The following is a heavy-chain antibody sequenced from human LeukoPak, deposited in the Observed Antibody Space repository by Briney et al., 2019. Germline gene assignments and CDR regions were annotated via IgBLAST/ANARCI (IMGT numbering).Heavy chain of an antibody. Sequence: GGSLRLSCAASGFTFSSYVMQWVRQVPGKGLEWVAVISSDGSNKYYTDSVKDRFTISRDNSKNTLYLQMNSLRAEDTAVYYCARDLPGITIFGAFEYWGQGTLVTVSS. J-gene: IGHJ4*02. V-gene: IGHV3-30*04. CDR1: GFTFSSYV. CDR3: ARDLPGITIFGAFEY. D-gene: IGHD3-3*01. CDR2: ISSDGSNK.